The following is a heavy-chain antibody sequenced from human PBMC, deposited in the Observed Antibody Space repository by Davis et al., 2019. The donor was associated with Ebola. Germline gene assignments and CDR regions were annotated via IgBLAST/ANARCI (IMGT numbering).Heavy chain of an antibody. CDR1: GFTFSSYD. Sequence: PGGSLRLSCAASGFTFSSYDMHWVRQAPGKGLEWVAVIWYDGSNKYYADSVKGRFTISRDNSKNTLHLQMNSLRAEDTAIYYCMIAPERYSGSYYAFDCWGQGTLVTVSS. J-gene: IGHJ4*02. CDR3: MIAPERYSGSYYAFDC. CDR2: IWYDGSNK. V-gene: IGHV3-33*08. D-gene: IGHD1-26*01.